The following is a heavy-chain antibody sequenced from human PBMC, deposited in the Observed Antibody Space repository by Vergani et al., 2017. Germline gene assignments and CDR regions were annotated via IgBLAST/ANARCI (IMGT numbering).Heavy chain of an antibody. V-gene: IGHV4-61*01. CDR3: ARARQRDTAMVGNYYMDV. CDR1: GGSISNSNYY. D-gene: IGHD5-18*01. J-gene: IGHJ6*03. CDR2: IYYSGST. Sequence: QVQLQESGPGLVKPSETLSLTCTVSGGSISNSNYYWGWIRQPPGKGLEWIGYIYYSGSTNYNPSLKSRVTISVDTSKNQFSLKLSSVTAADTAVYYCARARQRDTAMVGNYYMDVWGKGTTVTVSS.